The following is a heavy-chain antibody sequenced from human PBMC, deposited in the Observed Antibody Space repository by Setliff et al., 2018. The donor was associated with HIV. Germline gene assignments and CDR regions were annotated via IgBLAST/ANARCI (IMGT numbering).Heavy chain of an antibody. V-gene: IGHV4-31*03. CDR1: GGSISSGGYY. J-gene: IGHJ4*02. D-gene: IGHD3-22*01. CDR3: ARLHYDSRGYYHPY. Sequence: SETLSLTCNVSGGSISSGGYYWSWIRQPPGKGPEWIGYIHSSGNTFYTPSLKSRLTISLDTSKNQFSLKLSSVTAGDTAVYYCARLHYDSRGYYHPYWGQGTLVTVSS. CDR2: IHSSGNT.